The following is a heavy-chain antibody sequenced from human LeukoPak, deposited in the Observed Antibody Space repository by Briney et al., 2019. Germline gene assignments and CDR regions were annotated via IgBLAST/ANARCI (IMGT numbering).Heavy chain of an antibody. CDR3: AKGRYSSRTMIDH. Sequence: GGSLRLSCVVSGFTFDDYAMHWVRQVPGEGLEWVSGISWNSDGKGYADSVKGRFTISRDNAKNSLYLQMNSLRTEDTALYYCAKGRYSSRTMIDHWGQGTLVTVSS. J-gene: IGHJ4*02. V-gene: IGHV3-9*01. D-gene: IGHD6-13*01. CDR2: ISWNSDGK. CDR1: GFTFDDYA.